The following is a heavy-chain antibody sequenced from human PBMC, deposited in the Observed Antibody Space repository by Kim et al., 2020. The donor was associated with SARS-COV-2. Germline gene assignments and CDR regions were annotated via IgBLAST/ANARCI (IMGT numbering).Heavy chain of an antibody. CDR3: TDGLQH. CDR2: IRKKADGGTT. CDR1: EFNFNNAW. J-gene: IGHJ1*01. V-gene: IGHV3-15*05. Sequence: GGSLRLSCAASEFNFNNAWMRWVRQAPGKGLGWVGLIRKKADGGTTGYAAPVKDRFIISRDDSKNTLYLQMNSLKTDDTAVYYCTDGLQHWGQGTLVTVSS.